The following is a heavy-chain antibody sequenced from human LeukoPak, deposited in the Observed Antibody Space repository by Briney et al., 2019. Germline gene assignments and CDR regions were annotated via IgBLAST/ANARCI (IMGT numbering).Heavy chain of an antibody. J-gene: IGHJ4*02. CDR1: GFSFSSYW. D-gene: IGHD5-18*01. CDR3: AGGDTYGYLFDY. Sequence: SGGSLRLSCAASGFSFSSYWMSWVRQAPGKGLEWVANIKQDGNEKYYVDSVKGRFTISRDNAKNSLFLQMSSLRAEDTAVYYCAGGDTYGYLFDYWGQGTLVTVSS. V-gene: IGHV3-7*01. CDR2: IKQDGNEK.